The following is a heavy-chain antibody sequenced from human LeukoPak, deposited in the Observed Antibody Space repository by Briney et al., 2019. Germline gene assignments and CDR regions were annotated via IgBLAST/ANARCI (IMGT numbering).Heavy chain of an antibody. CDR1: GFTFSSYA. Sequence: SGGSLRLSCAASGFTFSSYAMSWVRQAPGKGLEWVSAISGSGGSTYYADSVKGRFTISRDNSKNTLYLQMNSLRAEDTAVYYCAKATNAVAGTMSDYWGQGTLVTVSS. J-gene: IGHJ4*02. CDR2: ISGSGGST. V-gene: IGHV3-23*01. CDR3: AKATNAVAGTMSDY. D-gene: IGHD6-19*01.